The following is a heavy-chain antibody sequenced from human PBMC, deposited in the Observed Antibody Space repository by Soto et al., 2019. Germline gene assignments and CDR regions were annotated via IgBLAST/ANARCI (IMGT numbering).Heavy chain of an antibody. J-gene: IGHJ3*02. CDR1: GFTFSSYA. D-gene: IGHD5-12*01. CDR2: ISGSGGST. CDR3: AKGGGGYSGRQHAFDI. Sequence: HPGGSLRLSCAASGFTFSSYAMSWVRQAPGKGLEWVSAISGSGGSTYYAYSVKGRFTISRDNSKNTLYLQMNSLRAEDTAVYYCAKGGGGYSGRQHAFDIWGQGTMVTVSS. V-gene: IGHV3-23*01.